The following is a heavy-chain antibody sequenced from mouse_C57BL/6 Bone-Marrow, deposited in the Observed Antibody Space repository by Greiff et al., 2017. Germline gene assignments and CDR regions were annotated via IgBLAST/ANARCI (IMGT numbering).Heavy chain of an antibody. CDR1: GYSITSGYY. J-gene: IGHJ1*03. V-gene: IGHV3-6*01. D-gene: IGHD2-1*01. CDR2: ISYDGSN. CDR3: AREGYYGNYNWYFDV. Sequence: VQLQQSGPGLVKPSQSLSLTCSVTGYSITSGYYWNWIRQFPGNKLEWMGYISYDGSNNYNPSLKNRISITRDTSKNQFFLKLNSVTTEDTATYYCAREGYYGNYNWYFDVWGTGTTVTVSS.